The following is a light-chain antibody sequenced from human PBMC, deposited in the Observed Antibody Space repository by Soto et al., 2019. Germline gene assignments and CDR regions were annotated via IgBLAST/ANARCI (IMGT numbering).Light chain of an antibody. CDR3: MQSLQVPLT. V-gene: IGKV2D-29*01. CDR2: EAS. Sequence: IVMTQTPLSLAVIPGQPAAISCKSSQSRRYSDGKTYLFWYLQKPGQPPHLLIYEASNRFSGVPDRFSGSGSGTDFTLKISRVEPEDVGVYYCMQSLQVPLTFGGGTKVDI. CDR1: QSRRYSDGKTY. J-gene: IGKJ4*01.